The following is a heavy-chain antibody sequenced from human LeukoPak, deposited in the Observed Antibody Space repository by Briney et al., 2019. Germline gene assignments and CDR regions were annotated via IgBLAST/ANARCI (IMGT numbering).Heavy chain of an antibody. CDR2: INGNGAST. CDR1: GFTFNNHA. D-gene: IGHD5-18*01. J-gene: IGHJ4*02. Sequence: GGSLRLSCAASGFTFNNHAMSWVRQAPGKGPEWVSGINGNGASTYYSDSVKGRFTISRDNSKNTLYLQMSSLRAEDTAIDQGYSYYYLDYWGQGTLVTVSS. CDR3: YSYYYLDY. V-gene: IGHV3-23*01.